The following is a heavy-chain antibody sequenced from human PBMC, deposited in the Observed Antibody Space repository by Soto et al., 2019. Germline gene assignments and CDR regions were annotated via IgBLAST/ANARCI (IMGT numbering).Heavy chain of an antibody. J-gene: IGHJ4*02. D-gene: IGHD1-26*01. Sequence: QVQLVESGGGVVQPGRSLRLSCAASGFTFSSYGMHWVRQAPGKGLEWVAVISYDGSNKYYADSVKGRFTISRDNSKNTLYLQMNSLRAEDTAVYYCAKGWGELRGTVDYWGQGTLVTVSS. CDR1: GFTFSSYG. CDR3: AKGWGELRGTVDY. CDR2: ISYDGSNK. V-gene: IGHV3-30*18.